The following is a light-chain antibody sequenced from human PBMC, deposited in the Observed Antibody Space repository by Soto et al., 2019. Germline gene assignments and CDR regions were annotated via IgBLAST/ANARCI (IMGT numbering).Light chain of an antibody. Sequence: EIVLTQSPGTLSLSPGERATLSCRASQSVSSSYLAWYQQQPGQAPRLLIYGASSRATGIPDRFSGSGSGTDSTLTISRLEPEDFAVYYCQQYGSSPGFTFGPGTKVDIK. J-gene: IGKJ3*01. CDR2: GAS. V-gene: IGKV3-20*01. CDR1: QSVSSSY. CDR3: QQYGSSPGFT.